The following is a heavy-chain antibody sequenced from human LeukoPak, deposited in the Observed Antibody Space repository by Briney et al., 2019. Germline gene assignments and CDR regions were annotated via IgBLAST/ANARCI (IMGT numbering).Heavy chain of an antibody. CDR2: ISSGSSYI. CDR1: GFTFSSYS. V-gene: IGHV3-21*01. J-gene: IGHJ4*02. CDR3: ARAVTGYSSSWYIAMADY. Sequence: PGGSLRLSCAASGFTFSSYSMNWVRQAPGKGLEWVSSISSGSSYIYYADSVKGRFTISRDNAKNSLYLQMNSLRAEDTAVYYCARAVTGYSSSWYIAMADYWGQGTLVTVSS. D-gene: IGHD6-13*01.